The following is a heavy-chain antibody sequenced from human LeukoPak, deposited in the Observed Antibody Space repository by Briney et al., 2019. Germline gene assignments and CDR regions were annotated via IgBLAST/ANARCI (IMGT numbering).Heavy chain of an antibody. Sequence: PGGSLRLSCAASGFIFSSYSMNWVRQAPGKGLEWISYISSSDRTTDSADSVKGRFTISRDNAKNSLYLQMNSLRAEDTALYYCAKDTHAGVYGSGSYYNVYFDYWGQGTLVTVSS. CDR1: GFIFSSYS. CDR2: ISSSDRTT. D-gene: IGHD3-10*01. J-gene: IGHJ4*02. V-gene: IGHV3-48*04. CDR3: AKDTHAGVYGSGSYYNVYFDY.